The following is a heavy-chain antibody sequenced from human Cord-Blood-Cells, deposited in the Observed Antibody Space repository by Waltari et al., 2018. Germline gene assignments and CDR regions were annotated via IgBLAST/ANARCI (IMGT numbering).Heavy chain of an antibody. CDR2: MNPNSGNT. CDR1: GYTFTSYD. CDR3: ARVRIAAAGNWFDP. V-gene: IGHV1-8*01. J-gene: IGHJ5*02. Sequence: QVQLVQSGAEVKKPGASVQVSCKASGYTFTSYDLNWVRPATGRGLEWMGWMNPNSGNTGYAQKFQGRVTMTRNTSISTAYMELSSLRSEDTAVYYCARVRIAAAGNWFDPWGQGTLVTVSS. D-gene: IGHD6-13*01.